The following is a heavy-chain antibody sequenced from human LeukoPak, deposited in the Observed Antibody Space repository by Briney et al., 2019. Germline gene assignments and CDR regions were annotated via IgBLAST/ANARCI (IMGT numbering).Heavy chain of an antibody. V-gene: IGHV4-39*01. CDR1: GGSIRSSSYY. D-gene: IGHD5-24*01. CDR3: ARQVLEMTAMYAFDI. Sequence: SETLSLTCTASGGSIRSSSYYWGWIRQPPGKGREWIESIYYDGSPYYNPSLKSRVTISVDTSKNQFSLKVRSVTAADTAVYYCARQVLEMTAMYAFDIWGQGTIVTVSS. CDR2: IYYDGSP. J-gene: IGHJ3*02.